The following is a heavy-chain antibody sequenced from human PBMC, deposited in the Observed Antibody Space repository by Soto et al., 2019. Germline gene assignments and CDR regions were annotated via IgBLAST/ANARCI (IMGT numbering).Heavy chain of an antibody. D-gene: IGHD2-15*01. CDR2: IYYSGST. CDR1: GGSISSGGYY. J-gene: IGHJ4*02. CDR3: ARDGLGYCSGGSCYDY. Sequence: SETLSLTCTVSGGSISSGGYYWGWIRQHPGKGLEWIGYIYYSGSTYYNPSLKSRVTISVDTSKNQFSLKLSSVTAADTAVYYCARDGLGYCSGGSCYDYWGQGTLVTVSS. V-gene: IGHV4-31*03.